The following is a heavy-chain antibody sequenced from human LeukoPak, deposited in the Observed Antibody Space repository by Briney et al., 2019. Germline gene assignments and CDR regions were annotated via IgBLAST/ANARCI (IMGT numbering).Heavy chain of an antibody. V-gene: IGHV3-23*01. CDR3: ARDLAYCGGDCPTDY. J-gene: IGHJ4*02. CDR2: ISASGYST. D-gene: IGHD2-21*02. Sequence: GGTLRLSCAASGFTFSSYAMNWVRQAPGKGLEWVSAISASGYSTYYADSVKGRFTISRDNSKNTLYLQMNSLRAEDTAIYYCARDLAYCGGDCPTDYWGRGTLVTIST. CDR1: GFTFSSYA.